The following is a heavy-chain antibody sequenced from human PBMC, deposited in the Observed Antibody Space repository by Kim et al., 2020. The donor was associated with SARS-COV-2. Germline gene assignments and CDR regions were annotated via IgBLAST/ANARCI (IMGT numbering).Heavy chain of an antibody. Sequence: ASVKVSCKASGYTFTSYGISWVRQAPGQGLEWMGWISAYNGNTNYAQKLQGRVTMTTDTSTSTAYMELRSLRSDDTAVYYCARDRTYYYDSSGYLNTAYGMDVWGQGTTVTVSS. CDR2: ISAYNGNT. D-gene: IGHD3-22*01. CDR3: ARDRTYYYDSSGYLNTAYGMDV. V-gene: IGHV1-18*01. CDR1: GYTFTSYG. J-gene: IGHJ6*02.